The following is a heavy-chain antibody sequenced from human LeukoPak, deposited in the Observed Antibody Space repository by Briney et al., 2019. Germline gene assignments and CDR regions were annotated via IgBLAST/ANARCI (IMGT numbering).Heavy chain of an antibody. J-gene: IGHJ4*02. CDR1: GFTFSSYA. D-gene: IGHD6-19*01. Sequence: GGSLRLSCAASGFTFSSYALSWVRQAPGKGLEWVSAISGSGGSTYYADSVKGRFTISRDNSKNTVYLQMNSLRAEDTAVYYCAREYSSGWYLGYWGQGTLVTVSS. CDR3: AREYSSGWYLGY. CDR2: ISGSGGST. V-gene: IGHV3-23*01.